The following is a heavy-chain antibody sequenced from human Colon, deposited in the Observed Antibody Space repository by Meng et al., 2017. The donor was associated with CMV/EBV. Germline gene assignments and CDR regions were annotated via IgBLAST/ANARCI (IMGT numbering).Heavy chain of an antibody. V-gene: IGHV4-4*07. D-gene: IGHD3-10*01. Sequence: QVQLRESGPGLVKPSETLSLTCPVSGDSITSYYGGWIRQPAGKGLEWIGRVYISGNTNYNPSLKSRVTMSIDTSKNQLSLNIRSVTAADTAVYYCARDSNLSGLAYWGQGTLVTVSS. CDR1: GDSITSYY. CDR3: ARDSNLSGLAY. J-gene: IGHJ4*02. CDR2: VYISGNT.